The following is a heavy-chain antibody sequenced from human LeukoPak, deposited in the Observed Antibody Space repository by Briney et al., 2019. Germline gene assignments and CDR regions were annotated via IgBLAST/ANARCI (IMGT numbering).Heavy chain of an antibody. J-gene: IGHJ6*02. D-gene: IGHD2-15*01. CDR2: ISGSGGST. CDR1: GFTFSSYA. CDR3: AKRYCSGGSCYSSYYYGMDV. V-gene: IGHV3-23*01. Sequence: GGSLRLSCAASGFTFSSYAMSWVRLAPGKGLEWVSAISGSGGSTYYADSVKGRFTISRDNSKNTLYLQMNSLRAEDTAVYYCAKRYCSGGSCYSSYYYGMDVWGQGTTVTVSS.